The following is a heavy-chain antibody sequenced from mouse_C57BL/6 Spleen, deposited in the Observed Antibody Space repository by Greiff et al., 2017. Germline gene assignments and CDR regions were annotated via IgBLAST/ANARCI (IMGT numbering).Heavy chain of an antibody. J-gene: IGHJ4*01. CDR1: GYAFSSYW. CDR3: ARDWGYGSSYYAMDY. D-gene: IGHD1-1*01. CDR2: IYPGDGDT. V-gene: IGHV1-80*01. Sequence: VKLVESGAELVKPGASVKISCKASGYAFSSYWMNWVKQRPGKGLEWIGQIYPGDGDTNYNGKFKGKATLTADKSSSTAYMQLSSLTSEDSAVYFCARDWGYGSSYYAMDYWGQGTSVTVSS.